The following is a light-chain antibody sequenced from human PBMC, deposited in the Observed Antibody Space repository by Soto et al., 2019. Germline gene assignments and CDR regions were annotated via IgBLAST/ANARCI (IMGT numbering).Light chain of an antibody. CDR1: SSNIGAGYD. Sequence: QSVMTQPPSVSGAPGLRVTMSCTGSSSNIGAGYDVHWYQQLPGTAPKLLIYGNSNRPSGVPDRFSGSKSGTSASLAITGLQAEDEADYYCQSYDSSLSVVFGGGTKLTVL. CDR2: GNS. V-gene: IGLV1-40*01. J-gene: IGLJ2*01. CDR3: QSYDSSLSVV.